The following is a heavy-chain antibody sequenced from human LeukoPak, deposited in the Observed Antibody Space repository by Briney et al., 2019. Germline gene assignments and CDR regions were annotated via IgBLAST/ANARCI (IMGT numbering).Heavy chain of an antibody. CDR3: ARGWFGEFDIWDNWFDP. Sequence: SETLSLTCTVSGGSISSGSYYWSWIRQPAGKGLEWIGRIYTSGSTNYNPSLKSRVTISVDTSKNQFSLKLSSVTAADAAVYYCARGWFGEFDIWDNWFDPWGQGTLVTVSS. D-gene: IGHD3-10*01. V-gene: IGHV4-61*02. CDR1: GGSISSGSYY. CDR2: IYTSGST. J-gene: IGHJ5*02.